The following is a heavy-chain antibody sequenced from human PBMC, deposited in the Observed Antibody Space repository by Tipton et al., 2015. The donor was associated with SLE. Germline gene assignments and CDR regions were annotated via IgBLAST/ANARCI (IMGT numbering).Heavy chain of an antibody. D-gene: IGHD3-22*01. V-gene: IGHV3-23*01. Sequence: GSLRLSCAASGFTFSSYAMSWVRQAPGKGLEWVSAISGSGGSTYYADSVKGRFTISRDNSKNTLYLQMNSLRAEDTAVYYCAKRASITMIVVAPGAFDIWGQGTMVTVSS. CDR2: ISGSGGST. CDR3: AKRASITMIVVAPGAFDI. J-gene: IGHJ3*02. CDR1: GFTFSSYA.